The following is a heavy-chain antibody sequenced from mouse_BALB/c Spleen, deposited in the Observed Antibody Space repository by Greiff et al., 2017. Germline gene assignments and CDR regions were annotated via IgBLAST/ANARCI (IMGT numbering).Heavy chain of an antibody. D-gene: IGHD2-10*02. CDR1: GFSLSTSGMG. CDR2: IYWDDDK. J-gene: IGHJ3*01. CDR3: ARSPYGNNAY. Sequence: QVTLKVSGPGILQPSQTLSLTCSFSGFSLSTSGMGVSWIRQPSGKGLEWLAHIYWDDDKRYNPSLKSRLTISKDTSSNQVFLKITSVDTADTATYYCARSPYGNNAYWGQGTLVTVSA. V-gene: IGHV8-12*01.